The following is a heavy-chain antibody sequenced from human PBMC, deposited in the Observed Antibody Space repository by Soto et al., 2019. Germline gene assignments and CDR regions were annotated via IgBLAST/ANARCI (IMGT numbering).Heavy chain of an antibody. V-gene: IGHV3-48*01. CDR2: ITSGSSTI. J-gene: IGHJ4*02. CDR3: VREAGYLGY. CDR1: GFTFNSYS. Sequence: PGGSLRLSCVVSGFTFNSYSMDWVRQAPGKGLEWVSYITSGSSTIHYADSVKGRFTISRDNAKNSVFLQMNSLRVEDRAVYYCVREAGYLGYWGQGTLVTVSS.